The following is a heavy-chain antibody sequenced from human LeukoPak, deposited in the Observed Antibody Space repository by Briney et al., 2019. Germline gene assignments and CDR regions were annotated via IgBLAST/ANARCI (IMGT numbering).Heavy chain of an antibody. J-gene: IGHJ4*02. CDR3: AKDVGKWESLHFFDY. Sequence: GGSLRLSCLTSGFTFSTNAMSWVRQAPGKGLEWISGISGSGASTYYADSVMGRFTISRDNSRNTLYLRMNSLRGDDTAVYYCAKDVGKWESLHFFDYWGQGTLVTVSS. CDR1: GFTFSTNA. V-gene: IGHV3-23*01. CDR2: ISGSGAST. D-gene: IGHD1-26*01.